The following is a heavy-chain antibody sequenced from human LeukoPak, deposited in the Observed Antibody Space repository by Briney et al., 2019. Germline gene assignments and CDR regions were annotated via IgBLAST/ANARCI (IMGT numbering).Heavy chain of an antibody. D-gene: IGHD6-6*01. CDR1: GFAFSSYA. Sequence: GGSLRLSCAASGFAFSSYAMTWVRQAPGKGLEWVSGINGRGADTNYAESVEGRFTISRQNSANTLYLQMNSLRAEDTAVYYCAKDLQQLVPIDAFDIWGQGTMVTVSS. CDR3: AKDLQQLVPIDAFDI. J-gene: IGHJ3*02. CDR2: INGRGADT. V-gene: IGHV3-23*01.